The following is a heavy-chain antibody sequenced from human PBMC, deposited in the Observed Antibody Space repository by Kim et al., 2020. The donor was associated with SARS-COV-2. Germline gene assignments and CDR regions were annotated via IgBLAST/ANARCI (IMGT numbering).Heavy chain of an antibody. CDR3: ARAGPRDAFDI. V-gene: IGHV1-46*01. Sequence: TSYEQKFQGRVTMTRDTSTSTVYMELSSRRSEDTAVYYCARAGPRDAFDIWGQGTMVTVSS. CDR2: T. J-gene: IGHJ3*02.